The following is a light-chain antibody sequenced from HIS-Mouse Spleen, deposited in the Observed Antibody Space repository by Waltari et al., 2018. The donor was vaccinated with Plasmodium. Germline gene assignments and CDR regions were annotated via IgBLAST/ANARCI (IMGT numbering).Light chain of an antibody. CDR2: EGS. CDR3: CSYAGSSTWV. J-gene: IGLJ3*02. V-gene: IGLV2-23*01. CDR1: SSDVGSYNL. Sequence: QSALTQPASVSGSPGQSITISCTGTSSDVGSYNLVSSYQQHPGKAPKLMIYEGSKRPSGVSNRFSGSKSGNTASLTISGLQAEVEADYYCCSYAGSSTWVFGGGTKLTVL.